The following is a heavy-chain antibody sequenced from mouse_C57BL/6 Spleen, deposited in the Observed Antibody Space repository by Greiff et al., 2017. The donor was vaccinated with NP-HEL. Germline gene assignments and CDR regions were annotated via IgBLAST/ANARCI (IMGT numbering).Heavy chain of an antibody. D-gene: IGHD2-4*01. J-gene: IGHJ3*01. Sequence: VQLQQSGPELVKPGASVKISCKASGYTFTDYYMNWVKQSHGKSLEWIGDINPNNGGTSYNQKFKGKATLTVDKSSSTAYMELRSLTSEDSAVYYCARTDYDEGFAYWGQGTLVTVSA. CDR3: ARTDYDEGFAY. V-gene: IGHV1-26*01. CDR2: INPNNGGT. CDR1: GYTFTDYY.